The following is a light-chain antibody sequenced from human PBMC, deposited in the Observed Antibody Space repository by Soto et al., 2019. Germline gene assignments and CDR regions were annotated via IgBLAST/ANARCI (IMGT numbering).Light chain of an antibody. CDR3: QQYNNWPRT. Sequence: EIVMTQSPATLSVSPGERATLSCRASQSVSSKLGWYQQKPGQAPRLLIYGAYIRVTGIPARFSGSGSGTEFTLTISSLQSEDFAVYYCQQYNNWPRTFGPGTKVDIK. V-gene: IGKV3-15*01. J-gene: IGKJ3*01. CDR2: GAY. CDR1: QSVSSK.